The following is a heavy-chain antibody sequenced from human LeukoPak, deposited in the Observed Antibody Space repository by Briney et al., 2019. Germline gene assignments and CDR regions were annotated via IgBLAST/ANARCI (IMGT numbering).Heavy chain of an antibody. Sequence: ASVKVSCKASGGTFSSYAISWVRQAPGQGLEWMGGIIPIFGTANYAQKFQGRVTITADESTSTAYMELSSLRSEDTAVYYCARDRTPNDYGDSGDAFDIWGQGTMVTVSS. D-gene: IGHD4-17*01. V-gene: IGHV1-69*13. CDR2: IIPIFGTA. J-gene: IGHJ3*02. CDR3: ARDRTPNDYGDSGDAFDI. CDR1: GGTFSSYA.